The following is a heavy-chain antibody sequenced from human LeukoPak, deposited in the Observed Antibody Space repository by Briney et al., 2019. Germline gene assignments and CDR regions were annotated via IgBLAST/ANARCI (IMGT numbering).Heavy chain of an antibody. CDR3: ASFTVIAAAGTGGAFDI. V-gene: IGHV4-61*05. CDR2: IYYSGST. D-gene: IGHD6-13*01. Sequence: SETLSLTCTVSGGSISSSSYYWGWIRQPPGKGLEWIGYIYYSGSTNYNPSLKSRVTISVDTSKNQFSLKLSSVTAADTAVYYCASFTVIAAAGTGGAFDIWGQGTMVTVSS. CDR1: GGSISSSSYY. J-gene: IGHJ3*02.